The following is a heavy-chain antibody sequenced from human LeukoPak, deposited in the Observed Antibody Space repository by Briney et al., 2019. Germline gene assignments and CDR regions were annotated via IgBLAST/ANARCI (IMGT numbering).Heavy chain of an antibody. V-gene: IGHV1-2*02. D-gene: IGHD3-22*01. CDR3: ARDKGSYDSSGLDYYFDY. J-gene: IGHJ4*02. CDR2: INPNSGGT. Sequence: ASVKVSCKASGYTFTGYYMHWVRQAPGQGLEWMGWINPNSGGTNYAQKFQGRATMTRDTSISAAYMELSRLRSDDTAVYYCARDKGSYDSSGLDYYFDYWGQGTLVTASS. CDR1: GYTFTGYY.